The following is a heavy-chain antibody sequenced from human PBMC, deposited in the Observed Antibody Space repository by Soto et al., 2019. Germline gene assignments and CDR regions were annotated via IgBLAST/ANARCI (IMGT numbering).Heavy chain of an antibody. V-gene: IGHV1-2*02. J-gene: IGHJ4*02. CDR2: ISPNRGGT. D-gene: IGHD3-9*01. CDR1: GYTCTGYH. CDR3: ARDLFDFDSFPVGERDDY. Sequence: ASLKVACKASGYTCTGYHMHWVRHAPGQELEWMGWISPNRGGTNYAQKFQGRVTMTRDTSISTAYRELSRLRSDDTAVYYCARDLFDFDSFPVGERDDYWGQGTLVTVSS.